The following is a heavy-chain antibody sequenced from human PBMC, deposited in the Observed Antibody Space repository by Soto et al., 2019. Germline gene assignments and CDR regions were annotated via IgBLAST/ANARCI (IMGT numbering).Heavy chain of an antibody. CDR2: IIPIFGTA. Sequence: SVKVSCKASGGTFSSYAISWVRQAPGQGLEWMGGIIPIFGTANYAQKFQGRVTITADESTSTAYMELSSLRSEDTAVYYCARGTLDTAMVMPHYGMDVWGQGTAVTVSS. J-gene: IGHJ6*02. V-gene: IGHV1-69*13. D-gene: IGHD5-18*01. CDR1: GGTFSSYA. CDR3: ARGTLDTAMVMPHYGMDV.